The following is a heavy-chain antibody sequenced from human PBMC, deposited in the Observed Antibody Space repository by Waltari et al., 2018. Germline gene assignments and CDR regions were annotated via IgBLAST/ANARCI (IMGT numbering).Heavy chain of an antibody. J-gene: IGHJ4*02. CDR1: GYTFTDYY. D-gene: IGHD5-18*01. CDR2: VDPEEGET. V-gene: IGHV1-69-2*01. Sequence: EVQLVQSGAEVKKPGATVKISCKASGYTFTDYYMHWVQQAPGKGLEWMGRVDPEEGETIYAEKFQGRVTITADTSTDTAYMELSSLRSEDTAVYYCATINTDRDTAMVMDFDYWGQGTLVTVSS. CDR3: ATINTDRDTAMVMDFDY.